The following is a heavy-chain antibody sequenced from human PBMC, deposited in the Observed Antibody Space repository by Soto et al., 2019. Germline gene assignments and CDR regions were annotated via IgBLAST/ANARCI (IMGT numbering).Heavy chain of an antibody. CDR1: GFTFSSYA. V-gene: IGHV3-23*01. CDR3: AKVPPRPSCSNVTCPFDY. Sequence: GGSLRLSCAASGFTFSSYAMNWVRQAPGKGLEWVSTIDYTGGYSYYADSVKGRFTISRDNSQKTLDLQMNSLRAEDTAIYYCAKVPPRPSCSNVTCPFDYWGQGTLVTVSS. CDR2: IDYTGGYS. D-gene: IGHD2-8*01. J-gene: IGHJ4*02.